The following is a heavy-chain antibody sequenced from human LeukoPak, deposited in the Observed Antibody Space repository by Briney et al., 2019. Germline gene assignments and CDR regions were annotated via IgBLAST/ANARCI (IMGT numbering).Heavy chain of an antibody. CDR3: ARDSTQPGPVVVAATYAGFDY. Sequence: GGSLRLSCAASGFTFDDYSMSWVRQAPGKGLEWVSGINWNGGSTGYADSVKGRFTISRDNAKNSLYLQMNNLRAEDTALYYCARDSTQPGPVVVAATYAGFDYWGQGTLVTVSS. CDR2: INWNGGST. D-gene: IGHD2-15*01. J-gene: IGHJ4*02. CDR1: GFTFDDYS. V-gene: IGHV3-20*04.